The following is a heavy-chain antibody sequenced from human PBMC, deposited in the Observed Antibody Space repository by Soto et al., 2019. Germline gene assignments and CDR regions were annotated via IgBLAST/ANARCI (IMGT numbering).Heavy chain of an antibody. Sequence: GSLRLSCAASGFTFSSYAMSWVRQAPGKGLEWIGEIYHSGSTNYNPSLKSRVTISVDKSKNQFSLKLSSVTAADTAVYYCARVSDYWFDPWGQGTLVTVSS. D-gene: IGHD2-21*02. CDR2: IYHSGST. CDR3: ARVSDYWFDP. CDR1: GFTFSSYAM. J-gene: IGHJ5*02. V-gene: IGHV4-4*02.